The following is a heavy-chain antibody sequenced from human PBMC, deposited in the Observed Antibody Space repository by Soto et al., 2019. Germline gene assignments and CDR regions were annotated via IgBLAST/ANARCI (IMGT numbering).Heavy chain of an antibody. Sequence: QVQLQESGPGLVKPSGTLSLTCAVSGGSISDNWWSWVRQPPGKGLEWIGEIYNTGTTHYNPSLWSRVTISIDKSKYQFSLNLSSVTAADTAVYYCARHIAVTRTRGFDFWGQGTLVTVFS. CDR3: ARHIAVTRTRGFDF. CDR1: GGSISDNW. D-gene: IGHD6-19*01. J-gene: IGHJ4*02. V-gene: IGHV4-4*02. CDR2: IYNTGTT.